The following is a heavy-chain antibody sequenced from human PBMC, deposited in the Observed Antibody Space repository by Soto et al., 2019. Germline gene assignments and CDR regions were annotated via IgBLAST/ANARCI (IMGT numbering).Heavy chain of an antibody. CDR3: ARAASRYYYDSSGYYLFDY. CDR1: GFTFSSYG. CDR2: IWYDGSNK. V-gene: IGHV3-33*01. J-gene: IGHJ4*02. D-gene: IGHD3-22*01. Sequence: GSLRLSCAASGFTFSSYGMHWVRQAPGKGLEWVAVIWYDGSNKYYADSVKGRFTISRDNSKNTLYLQMNSLRAEDTAVYYCARAASRYYYDSSGYYLFDYWGQGTLVTVSS.